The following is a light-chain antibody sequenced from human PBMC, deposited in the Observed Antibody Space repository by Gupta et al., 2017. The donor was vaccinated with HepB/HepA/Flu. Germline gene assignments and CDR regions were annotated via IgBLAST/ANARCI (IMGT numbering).Light chain of an antibody. Sequence: EIVLTQSPATLSLSPGERATLSCRASQSVSSYLAWYQQKPGQAPRLLIYDASNRANGVPARFSGSGSGTEFTLTISSLEPEDFAVYYCQQRSNWPFTFGRGTKVEIK. J-gene: IGKJ4*01. CDR3: QQRSNWPFT. CDR2: DAS. V-gene: IGKV3-11*01. CDR1: QSVSSY.